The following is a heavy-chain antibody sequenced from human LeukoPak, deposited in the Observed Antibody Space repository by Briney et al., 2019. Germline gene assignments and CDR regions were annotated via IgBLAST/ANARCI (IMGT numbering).Heavy chain of an antibody. CDR3: VKSRITVENFIDY. CDR1: GFTFSSYA. V-gene: IGHV3-64D*06. CDR2: ISSNGGST. J-gene: IGHJ4*02. Sequence: GGSLRLSCSASGFTFSSYAMHWVRQAPGKGLEYVSAISSNGGSTYYADSVKGRFTISRDNSKNTLYLQMSSLRAEDTAVYYCVKSRITVENFIDYWGQGTLVTVSS. D-gene: IGHD1-14*01.